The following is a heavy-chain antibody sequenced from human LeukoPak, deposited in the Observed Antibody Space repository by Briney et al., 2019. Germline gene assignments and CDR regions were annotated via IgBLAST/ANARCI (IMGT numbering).Heavy chain of an antibody. Sequence: GRSLRLSCAASGFTFDDYAMHWVRQAPGKGLEWVSGISWNSGSIGYADSVKGRFTISRDNAKNSLYLQMNSLRAEDTALYYCAKDSYDSSGFASYWGQGTLVTVSS. D-gene: IGHD3-22*01. CDR2: ISWNSGSI. J-gene: IGHJ4*02. CDR1: GFTFDDYA. CDR3: AKDSYDSSGFASY. V-gene: IGHV3-9*01.